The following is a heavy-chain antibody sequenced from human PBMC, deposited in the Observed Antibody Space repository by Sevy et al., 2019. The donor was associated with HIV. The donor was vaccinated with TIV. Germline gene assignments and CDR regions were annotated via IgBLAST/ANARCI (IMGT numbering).Heavy chain of an antibody. J-gene: IGHJ4*02. V-gene: IGHV3-30*18. CDR1: GFTFSSYG. CDR2: ISYDGSNK. D-gene: IGHD6-13*01. CDR3: AKDAIAAEAYYFDY. Sequence: GGSLRLSCAASGFTFSSYGMHWVRQAPGKGLEWVAVISYDGSNKYYADSAKGRFTISRDNSKNTLYLQMNSLRAEDTAVYYCAKDAIAAEAYYFDYWGQGTLVTVSS.